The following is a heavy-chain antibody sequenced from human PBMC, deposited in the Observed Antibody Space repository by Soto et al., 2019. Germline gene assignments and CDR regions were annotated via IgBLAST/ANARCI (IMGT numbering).Heavy chain of an antibody. Sequence: GGSLRLSCAASGFTFNTFGIHWFGQSPGKGREWVAVISYDGSDKYYSDSVRGRFAISRDNSMNTLYLQMNSLRTEDTAVYYCAKSPNFYCSSYHCYKYYFDYWGQGTLVTVSS. CDR2: ISYDGSDK. D-gene: IGHD2-2*01. CDR3: AKSPNFYCSSYHCYKYYFDY. V-gene: IGHV3-30*18. CDR1: GFTFNTFG. J-gene: IGHJ4*02.